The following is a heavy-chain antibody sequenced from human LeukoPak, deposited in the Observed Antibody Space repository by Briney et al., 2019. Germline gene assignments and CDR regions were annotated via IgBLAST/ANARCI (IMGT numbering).Heavy chain of an antibody. CDR2: ISYDGSNK. CDR3: AKDGEYYGSGSVGWFDP. D-gene: IGHD3-10*01. CDR1: GFTFSSYG. Sequence: GGSLRLSCAASGFTFSSYGMHWVRQAPGKGLEWVAVISYDGSNKYYADSVKGRFTISRDNSKNTLSLQMNSLRAADTAVYYCAKDGEYYGSGSVGWFDPWGQGTLVTVSS. V-gene: IGHV3-30*18. J-gene: IGHJ5*02.